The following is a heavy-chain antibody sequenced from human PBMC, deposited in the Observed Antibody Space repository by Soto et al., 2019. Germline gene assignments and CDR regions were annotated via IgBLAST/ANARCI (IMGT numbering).Heavy chain of an antibody. CDR1: GFTFSSYA. CDR2: ISGSGGST. V-gene: IGHV3-23*01. Sequence: GGSLRLSCAASGFTFSSYAMSWVRQAPGKGLEWVSAISGSGGSTYYADSVKGRFTISRDNSKNTLYLQMNSLRAEDTAVYYCAKDKGGCSGGSCYSNYWGQGTLVTVSS. D-gene: IGHD2-15*01. CDR3: AKDKGGCSGGSCYSNY. J-gene: IGHJ4*02.